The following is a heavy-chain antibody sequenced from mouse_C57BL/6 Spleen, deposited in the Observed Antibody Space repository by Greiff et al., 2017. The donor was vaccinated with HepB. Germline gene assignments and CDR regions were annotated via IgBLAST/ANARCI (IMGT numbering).Heavy chain of an antibody. CDR3: TRDRYYYGSSYAMDY. CDR1: GFTFSSYA. CDR2: ISSGGDYI. V-gene: IGHV5-9-1*02. D-gene: IGHD1-1*01. J-gene: IGHJ4*01. Sequence: EVKLVESGEGLVKPGGSLKLSCAASGFTFSSYAMSWVRQTPEKRLEWVAYISSGGDYIYYADTVKGRFTISRDNARNTLYLQMSSLKSEDTAMYYCTRDRYYYGSSYAMDYWGQGTSVTVSS.